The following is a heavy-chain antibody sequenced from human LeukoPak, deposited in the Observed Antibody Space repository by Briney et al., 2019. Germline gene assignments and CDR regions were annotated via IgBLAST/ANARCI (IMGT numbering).Heavy chain of an antibody. Sequence: PGGSLRLSCAASGFTFGSYWMSWVRQAPGKGLEWVANIKQDGSEKYYVDSVKGRFTISRDNAKNSLYLQMNSLRAEDTAVYYCAREANWFDPWGQGTLVTVSS. CDR1: GFTFGSYW. CDR2: IKQDGSEK. V-gene: IGHV3-7*03. CDR3: AREANWFDP. J-gene: IGHJ5*02.